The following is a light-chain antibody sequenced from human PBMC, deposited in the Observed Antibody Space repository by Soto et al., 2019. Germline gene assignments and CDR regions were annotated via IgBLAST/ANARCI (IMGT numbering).Light chain of an antibody. J-gene: IGKJ1*01. CDR3: QQYSNYWT. V-gene: IGKV1-5*03. CDR1: QSIGTS. Sequence: DIQMTQSPSTLSASVGDRVTITCRASQSIGTSLAWYQQRPGKAPNLLIYKASSLESGVPSRFSGSGSGTEFTHTISSVKPDDFATYYCQQYSNYWTFGQGTKVEIK. CDR2: KAS.